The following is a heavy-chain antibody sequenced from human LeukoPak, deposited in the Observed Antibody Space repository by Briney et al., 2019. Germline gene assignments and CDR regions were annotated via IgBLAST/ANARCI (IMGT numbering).Heavy chain of an antibody. V-gene: IGHV5-51*01. CDR2: IHPGDSDT. CDR3: ARRSGSYFDY. J-gene: IGHJ4*02. Sequence: GESLKISCKGSGYSFTSYWISLVRQMPGKGLEWMGIIHPGDSDTRYSPSFQGQVTISADKSISTAYLQWNSLKASDTAMYYCARRSGSYFDYWGQGTLVTVSS. D-gene: IGHD1-26*01. CDR1: GYSFTSYW.